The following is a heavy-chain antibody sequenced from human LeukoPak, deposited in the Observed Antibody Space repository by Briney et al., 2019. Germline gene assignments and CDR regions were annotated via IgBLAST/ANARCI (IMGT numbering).Heavy chain of an antibody. V-gene: IGHV1-8*02. J-gene: IGHJ4*02. CDR2: MNPNSGNT. D-gene: IGHD2-2*01. CDR1: GYTFTSYY. Sequence: GASAKVSCKASGYTFTSYYIHWVRQATGQGLEWMGWMNPNSGNTGYAQKFQGRVTMTRNTSISTAYMELSSLRSEDTAVYYCARYQHNALDGGRFDYWGQGTLVTVSS. CDR3: ARYQHNALDGGRFDY.